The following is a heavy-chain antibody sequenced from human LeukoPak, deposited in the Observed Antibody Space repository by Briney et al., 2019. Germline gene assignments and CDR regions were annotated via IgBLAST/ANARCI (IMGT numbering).Heavy chain of an antibody. V-gene: IGHV3-11*01. J-gene: IGHJ5*02. CDR1: GFTFSDYY. CDR2: ISSSGSTI. Sequence: GGSLRLSCAASGFTFSDYYMSWIRQAPGKGLEWVSYISSSGSTIHYADSVKGRFTISRDNAKNSLYLQMNSLRAEDTAVYYCARALSRVIVVVITTSSWFDPWGQGTLVTVSS. D-gene: IGHD3-22*01. CDR3: ARALSRVIVVVITTSSWFDP.